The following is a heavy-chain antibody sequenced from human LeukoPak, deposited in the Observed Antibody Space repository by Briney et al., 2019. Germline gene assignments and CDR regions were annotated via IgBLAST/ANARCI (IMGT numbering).Heavy chain of an antibody. CDR3: ARASPRSHFDY. J-gene: IGHJ4*02. Sequence: PSETLSLTCTVSGGSISSGVYYWSWVRQHPGKGLEWIGYIYYSGSTYHNPSLKSRVTISVDTSKNQFSLKLSSVTAADTAVYYCARASPRSHFDYWGQGTLVTVST. CDR2: IYYSGST. V-gene: IGHV4-31*03. CDR1: GGSISSGVYY.